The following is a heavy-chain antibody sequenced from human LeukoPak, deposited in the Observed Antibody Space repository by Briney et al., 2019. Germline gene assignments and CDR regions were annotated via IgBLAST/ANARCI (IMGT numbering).Heavy chain of an antibody. CDR1: GGSFSGYY. CDR2: INHSGST. CDR3: ARAMAPFVFDY. J-gene: IGHJ4*02. V-gene: IGHV4-34*01. Sequence: PSETLSLTCAVYGGSFSGYYWSWIRQPPGKGLEWIGEINHSGSTNYNPSLKSRVTISVDTSKNQFSLKLSSVTAADTAVYYCARAMAPFVFDYWGREPLVTVPS. D-gene: IGHD5-18*01.